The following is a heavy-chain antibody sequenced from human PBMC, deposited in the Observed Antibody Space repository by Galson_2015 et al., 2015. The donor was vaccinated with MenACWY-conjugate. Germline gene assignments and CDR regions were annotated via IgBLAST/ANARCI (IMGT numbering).Heavy chain of an antibody. CDR2: INHSGST. J-gene: IGHJ6*02. V-gene: IGHV4-34*01. CDR1: GGSFSGYY. D-gene: IGHD2-2*02. Sequence: SETLSLTCAVYGGSFSGYYWSWIRQPPGKGLEWIGEINHSGSTNYNPSLKSRVTISVDTSKNQFSLKLSSVTAADTAVYYCARVSEDIVVVPAAIFNYYYGMDVWGQGTTVTVSS. CDR3: ARVSEDIVVVPAAIFNYYYGMDV.